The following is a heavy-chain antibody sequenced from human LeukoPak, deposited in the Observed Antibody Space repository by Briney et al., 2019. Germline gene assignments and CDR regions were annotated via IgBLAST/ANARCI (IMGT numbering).Heavy chain of an antibody. J-gene: IGHJ3*02. D-gene: IGHD3-22*01. CDR3: AKDLGTMIVVNSHAFDI. Sequence: GGSLRLSCAASGFTFSSHAMSWVRQAPGKGLEWVSSLSGSGEGTYYADAVKGRFTISRDNSKNTLYLHMNSLRAEDTAVYYCAKDLGTMIVVNSHAFDIWGQGTMVTVSS. V-gene: IGHV3-23*01. CDR1: GFTFSSHA. CDR2: LSGSGEGT.